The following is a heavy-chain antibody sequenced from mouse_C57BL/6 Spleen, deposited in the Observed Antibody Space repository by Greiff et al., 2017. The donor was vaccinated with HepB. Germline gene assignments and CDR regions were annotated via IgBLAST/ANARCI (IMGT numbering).Heavy chain of an antibody. J-gene: IGHJ1*03. V-gene: IGHV5-4*01. CDR2: ISDGGSYT. Sequence: EVQLVESGGGLVKPGGSLKLSCAASGFTFSSYAMSWVRQTPEKRLEWVATISDGGSYTYYPDNVKGRFTISRDKAKNNLYLQMSHLKSEDTAMYYCARDPVGYFDGWGTGTTVTVAS. CDR1: GFTFSSYA. CDR3: ARDPVGYFDG.